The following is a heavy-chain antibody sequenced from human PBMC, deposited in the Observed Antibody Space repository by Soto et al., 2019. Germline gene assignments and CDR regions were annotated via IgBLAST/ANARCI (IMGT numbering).Heavy chain of an antibody. V-gene: IGHV3-23*01. CDR2: ITESGGTT. Sequence: PGGSLRLSCAASGFTFSSYAMSWVRQAPGKGLEWLSAITESGGTTYHANSVKGRFTISRDNSKNTLYLQMNSLRAKDTALYFCAKGRSATGLQHWGQGTLVTVSS. CDR1: GFTFSSYA. J-gene: IGHJ1*01. CDR3: AKGRSATGLQH.